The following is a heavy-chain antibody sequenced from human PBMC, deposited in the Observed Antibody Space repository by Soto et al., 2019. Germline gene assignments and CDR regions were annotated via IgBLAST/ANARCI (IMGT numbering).Heavy chain of an antibody. CDR1: GFTFSSYG. V-gene: IGHV3-30*18. D-gene: IGHD1-1*01. Sequence: QVQLVESGGGVVQPGRSLRLSCAASGFTFSSYGMHWVRQAPGKWLEWVTVISYDGNVAYYADSVKGRFTISRDNSKNILYLQMTSLRTEDTAMYYCAKEGPITNWYFDYWGQGTLVTVSS. CDR3: AKEGPITNWYFDY. J-gene: IGHJ4*02. CDR2: ISYDGNVA.